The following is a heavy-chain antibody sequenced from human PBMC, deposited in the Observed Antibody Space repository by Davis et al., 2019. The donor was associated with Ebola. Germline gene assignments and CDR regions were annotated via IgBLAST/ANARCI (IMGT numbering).Heavy chain of an antibody. J-gene: IGHJ5*02. V-gene: IGHV4-61*01. CDR2: LHYSRST. D-gene: IGHD6-19*01. CDR1: GGSVSSGSYY. Sequence: MPSAPLSLTCTVSGGSVSSGSYYWSCIRQPPGKGLAWIGYLHYSRSTNYNPSLKSPLTISVDTSKNQFSLKLSSVTAADTAVYYCARGPVAVPGSGKWFDPWGQGTLVTVSS. CDR3: ARGPVAVPGSGKWFDP.